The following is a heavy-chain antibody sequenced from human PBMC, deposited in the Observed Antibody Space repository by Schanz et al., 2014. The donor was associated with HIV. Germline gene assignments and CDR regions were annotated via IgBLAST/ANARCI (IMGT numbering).Heavy chain of an antibody. D-gene: IGHD2-21*02. Sequence: QVHLVQSGAEVRDPGASVKVSCRSSGYTFTRYGISWVRQAPGQGLEWMGWINGYNGHTIYAQSFQDKLTMTTDTYTNTAYMELRSLRSDDTAVYFCARDFNIGDQYYFDHWGQGTLVTVSS. CDR2: INGYNGHT. CDR1: GYTFTRYG. V-gene: IGHV1-18*01. CDR3: ARDFNIGDQYYFDH. J-gene: IGHJ4*02.